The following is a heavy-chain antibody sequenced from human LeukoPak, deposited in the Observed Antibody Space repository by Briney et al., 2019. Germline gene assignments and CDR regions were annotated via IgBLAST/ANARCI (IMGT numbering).Heavy chain of an antibody. CDR1: GFTFSTYW. J-gene: IGHJ4*02. V-gene: IGHV3-23*01. CDR3: AKDVGIVVVPAAHY. CDR2: ISGSGGST. Sequence: PGGSLRLSCAASGFTFSTYWMHWVRQVPGKGLVWVSAISGSGGSTYYADSVKSRFTISRDNSKNTLYLQMNSLRAEDTAVYYCAKDVGIVVVPAAHYWGQGTLVTVSS. D-gene: IGHD2-2*01.